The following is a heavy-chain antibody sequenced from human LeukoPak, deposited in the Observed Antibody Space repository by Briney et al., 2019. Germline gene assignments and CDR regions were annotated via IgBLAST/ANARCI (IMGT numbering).Heavy chain of an antibody. V-gene: IGHV3-23*01. CDR1: GFTFSSYA. Sequence: GGSLRLSCAASGFTFSSYAMSWVRQAPGKGLEWVSAISGSGGSTYYADSVKGRFTISRDNSKNTMYLQMNNLRAEDTAVYYCAKDLRFLFDYWGQGTLVTVSS. D-gene: IGHD2/OR15-2a*01. J-gene: IGHJ4*02. CDR2: ISGSGGST. CDR3: AKDLRFLFDY.